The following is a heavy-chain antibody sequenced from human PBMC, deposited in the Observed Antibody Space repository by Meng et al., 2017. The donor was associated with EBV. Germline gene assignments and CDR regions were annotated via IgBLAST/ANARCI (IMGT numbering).Heavy chain of an antibody. CDR3: ASESGRGYTPDY. CDR1: GGPFRYYA. V-gene: IGHV1-69*01. J-gene: IGHJ4*02. D-gene: IGHD3-10*01. Sequence: QVQLVQSAAGGKKPGSAVKVSCKTSGGPFRYYAISWVRQAPGQGLEWLGGFLPRLGAPSYAQKFHGRVKITADESTSTHYMDLSSLRSEDTAIYYCASESGRGYTPDYWGQGTLVTVSS. CDR2: FLPRLGAP.